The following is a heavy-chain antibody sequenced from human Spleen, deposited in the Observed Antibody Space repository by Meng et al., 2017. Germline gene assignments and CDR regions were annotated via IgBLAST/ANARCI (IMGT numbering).Heavy chain of an antibody. CDR3: TGNSHIYGFDY. D-gene: IGHD2/OR15-2a*01. Sequence: QVHLVESGGGVVQPGRSLRLSCAASDFTFSSLGMHWVRQAPGKGLEWVAVIWSDGDTKYYADSVKDRFTISRDNSKNTLHLQMNSLTAEDTAVYYCTGNSHIYGFDYWGPGTLVTVSS. V-gene: IGHV3-33*01. CDR2: IWSDGDTK. CDR1: DFTFSSLG. J-gene: IGHJ4*02.